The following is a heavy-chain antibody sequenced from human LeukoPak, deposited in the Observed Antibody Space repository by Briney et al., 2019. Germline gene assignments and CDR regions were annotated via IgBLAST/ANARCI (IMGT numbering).Heavy chain of an antibody. CDR2: IYYSGST. J-gene: IGHJ6*03. V-gene: IGHV4-61*01. CDR1: GGSISSGSYY. CDR3: ARDRDNWNYNYYMDV. D-gene: IGHD1-20*01. Sequence: KASETLSLTCTVSGGSISSGSYYWSWIRQPPGKGLEWIGYIYYSGSTNYNPSLKSRVTISVDTSKNQFSLKLSSVTAADTAVYYCARDRDNWNYNYYMDVWGKGTTVTVSS.